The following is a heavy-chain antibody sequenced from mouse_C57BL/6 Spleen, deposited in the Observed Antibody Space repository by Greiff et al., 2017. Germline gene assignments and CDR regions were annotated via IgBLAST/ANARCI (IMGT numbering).Heavy chain of an antibody. D-gene: IGHD2-4*01. Sequence: QVQLQQPGAELVKPGASVKLSCKASGCTFTSYWMHWVKQRPGRGLEWIGRIDPNSGGTKYNEKFKSKATLTVDKPSSTAYMQLSSLTSEDSAVYYCARSVIYYDYDDYAMDYWGQGTSVTVSS. V-gene: IGHV1-72*01. J-gene: IGHJ4*01. CDR3: ARSVIYYDYDDYAMDY. CDR1: GCTFTSYW. CDR2: IDPNSGGT.